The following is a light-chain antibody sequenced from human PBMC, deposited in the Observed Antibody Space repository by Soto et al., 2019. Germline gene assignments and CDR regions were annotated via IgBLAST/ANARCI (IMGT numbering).Light chain of an antibody. CDR2: AAS. CDR3: QQSYNTPRT. Sequence: DIQMTQSPSSLSASVGDRVTITCWAGQSISSHLNWYQQKPGKAPELLIYAASRLQSGVPSRFSGSGSGTDFSLTISSLQPEDFATYYCQQSYNTPRTFGQGTKVEIK. J-gene: IGKJ1*01. V-gene: IGKV1-39*01. CDR1: QSISSH.